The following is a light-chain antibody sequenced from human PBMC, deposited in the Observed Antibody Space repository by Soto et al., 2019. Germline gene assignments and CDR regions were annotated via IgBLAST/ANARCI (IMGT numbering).Light chain of an antibody. CDR3: QKFNNYPLT. CDR2: SAS. Sequence: DIRLTRSPSFLTASEGDRVTITCRASQDIHVFLAWYQHKPGKAPRLLIDSASTLQSGVPSRFSGSRSGTEFTLTISSLQPEDIAAYYCQKFNNYPLTCGPGTKVD. J-gene: IGKJ3*01. V-gene: IGKV1-9*01. CDR1: QDIHVF.